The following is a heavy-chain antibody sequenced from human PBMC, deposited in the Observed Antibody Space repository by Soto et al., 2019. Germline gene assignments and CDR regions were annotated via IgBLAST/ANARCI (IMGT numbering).Heavy chain of an antibody. CDR1: GFTFSSYG. CDR3: ARGAWIAVAADVDY. Sequence: QVQLVESGGGVVQPGRSLRLSCAASGFTFSSYGMHWVRQAPGKGLEWVAVIWYDGSNKYYADSVKGRFTISRDNSKNTLYLQMNSLRAEDTAVYYCARGAWIAVAADVDYWGQGTLVTVSS. CDR2: IWYDGSNK. V-gene: IGHV3-33*01. D-gene: IGHD6-19*01. J-gene: IGHJ4*02.